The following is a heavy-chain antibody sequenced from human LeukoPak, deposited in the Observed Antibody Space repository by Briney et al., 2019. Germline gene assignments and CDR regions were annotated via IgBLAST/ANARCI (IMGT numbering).Heavy chain of an antibody. J-gene: IGHJ4*02. CDR1: GYTFTSYY. CDR2: INPSGGST. D-gene: IGHD6-13*01. V-gene: IGHV1-46*01. Sequence: ASVKVSCEASGYTFTSYYMHWVRQAPGQGLEWTGIINPSGGSTSYAQKFQGRVTMTRDTSTSTVYMELSSLRSEDTAVYYCAREEQQLTYFDYWGQGTLVTVSS. CDR3: AREEQQLTYFDY.